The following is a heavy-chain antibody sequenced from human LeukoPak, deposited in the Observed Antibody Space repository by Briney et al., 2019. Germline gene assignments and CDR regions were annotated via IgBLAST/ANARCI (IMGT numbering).Heavy chain of an antibody. CDR2: ISSSSSYI. Sequence: PGASLRLSCAASGFTFSSYSMNWVRQAPGKGLEWVSSISSSSSYIYYADSVKGRFTISRDNAKNSLYLQMNSLRAEDTAVYYCARGWFGELWYYFDYWGQGTLVTVSS. V-gene: IGHV3-21*01. CDR1: GFTFSSYS. D-gene: IGHD3-10*01. J-gene: IGHJ4*02. CDR3: ARGWFGELWYYFDY.